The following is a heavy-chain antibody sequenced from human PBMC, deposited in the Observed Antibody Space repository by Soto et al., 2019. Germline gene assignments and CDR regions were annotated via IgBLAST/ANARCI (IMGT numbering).Heavy chain of an antibody. Sequence: ASVKVSCKASGYTFTSYDINLVRQAPGLGLEWMGRVNPILSMSNYAQKFQGRVTMTADKSTSTAYMELRSLRSEDTAFYYCATSYGSGYRAFDYWGQGALVTVSS. CDR1: GYTFTSYD. J-gene: IGHJ4*02. CDR3: ATSYGSGYRAFDY. V-gene: IGHV1-69*04. D-gene: IGHD3-10*01. CDR2: VNPILSMS.